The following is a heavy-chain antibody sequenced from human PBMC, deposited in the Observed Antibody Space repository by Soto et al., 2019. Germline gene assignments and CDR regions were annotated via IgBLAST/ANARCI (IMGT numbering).Heavy chain of an antibody. J-gene: IGHJ4*02. CDR1: GFTFSSYS. CDR2: ISSSSSYI. Sequence: PGGSLRLSCAASGFTFSSYSMNWVRQAPGKGLEWVSSISSSSSYIYYADSVKGRFTISRDNAKNSLYLQMNSLRAEDTAVYYCAKDRYCSGGSCYSDFDYWGQGT. CDR3: AKDRYCSGGSCYSDFDY. D-gene: IGHD2-15*01. V-gene: IGHV3-21*01.